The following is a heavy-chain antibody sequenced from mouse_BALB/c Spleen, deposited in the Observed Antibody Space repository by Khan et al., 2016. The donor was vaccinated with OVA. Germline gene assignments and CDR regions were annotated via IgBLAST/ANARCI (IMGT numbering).Heavy chain of an antibody. Sequence: VKLEESGPGLVAPSQSLSITCTVSGFSLSNSGVYWVRQPPGKGLEWLGVIWAGGDTNFYSALISRLSISKDNSKTPAFLKMNSLQTDDTSSYYCARDGYYFDYWGQGTTLTVSS. CDR3: ARDGYYFDY. CDR2: IWAGGDT. D-gene: IGHD2-2*01. CDR1: GFSLSNSG. V-gene: IGHV2-9*02. J-gene: IGHJ2*01.